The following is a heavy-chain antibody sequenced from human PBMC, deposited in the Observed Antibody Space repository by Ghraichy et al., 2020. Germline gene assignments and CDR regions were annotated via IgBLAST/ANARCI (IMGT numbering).Heavy chain of an antibody. V-gene: IGHV1-2*02. D-gene: IGHD2-15*01. CDR2: INPNSGGT. J-gene: IGHJ6*02. CDR3: ARDSSEVVVAATLYYYYYGMDV. CDR1: GYTFTGYY. Sequence: ASVKVSCKASGYTFTGYYMHWVRQAPGQGLEWMGWINPNSGGTNYAQKFQGRVTMTRDTSISTAYMELSRLRSDDTAVYYCARDSSEVVVAATLYYYYYGMDVWGQGTTVTVSS.